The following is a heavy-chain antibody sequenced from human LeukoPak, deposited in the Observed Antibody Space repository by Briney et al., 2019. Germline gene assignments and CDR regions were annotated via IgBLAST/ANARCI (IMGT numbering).Heavy chain of an antibody. Sequence: GRSLRLSCAASGFTLGSYAMHWVRQAPGKVLEWVAVIPYEGSNKYYADSVKGRFTISRHNSKNTLYLQMNSMRAEDTAVYYCARGLPVDSGSWRKTSGDAFDIWGQGTMVTVSS. V-gene: IGHV3-30-3*01. J-gene: IGHJ3*02. CDR2: IPYEGSNK. CDR1: GFTLGSYA. CDR3: ARGLPVDSGSWRKTSGDAFDI. D-gene: IGHD2-15*01.